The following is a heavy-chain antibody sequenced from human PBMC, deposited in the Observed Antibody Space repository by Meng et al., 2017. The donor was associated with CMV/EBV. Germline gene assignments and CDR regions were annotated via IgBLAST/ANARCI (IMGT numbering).Heavy chain of an antibody. Sequence: QGQLEQAGAEVKKPGASVKVPCKASGYTFTGYYMHWVRQAPGQGLEWMGWINPNSGGTNYAQKFQGRVTMTRDTSISTAYMELSRLRSDDTAVYYCARDRVAVAGNHWFDPWGQGTLVTVSS. CDR2: INPNSGGT. J-gene: IGHJ5*02. V-gene: IGHV1-2*02. D-gene: IGHD6-19*01. CDR3: ARDRVAVAGNHWFDP. CDR1: GYTFTGYY.